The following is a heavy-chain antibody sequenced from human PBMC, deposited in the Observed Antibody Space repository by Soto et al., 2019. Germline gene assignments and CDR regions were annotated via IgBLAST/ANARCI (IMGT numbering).Heavy chain of an antibody. J-gene: IGHJ6*02. V-gene: IGHV3-23*01. CDR2: ISGSGGST. Sequence: PGGSLRLSCAASGFTFSSYAMSWVRQAPGKGLEWVSAISGSGGSTYYADSVKGRFTISRDHSKNTPYLQMNSLRAEDTAVYYCAEDVTGYSSSVPQKYYYHYGMEVWGQGTTVTVSS. D-gene: IGHD4-4*01. CDR3: AEDVTGYSSSVPQKYYYHYGMEV. CDR1: GFTFSSYA.